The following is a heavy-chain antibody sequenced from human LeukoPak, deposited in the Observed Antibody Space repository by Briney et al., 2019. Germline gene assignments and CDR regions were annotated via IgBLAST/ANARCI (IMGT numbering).Heavy chain of an antibody. CDR2: IIPIFGTA. J-gene: IGHJ4*02. CDR3: ARVEGGVYLFDY. Sequence: SVKVSCKASGGTFSSYAISWVRQAPGQGLEWMGGIIPIFGTANYAQKFQGRVTITTDESTSTAYMELSSLRSEDTAVYYCARVEGGVYLFDYWGQEPLATVSS. CDR1: GGTFSSYA. D-gene: IGHD3-16*01. V-gene: IGHV1-69*05.